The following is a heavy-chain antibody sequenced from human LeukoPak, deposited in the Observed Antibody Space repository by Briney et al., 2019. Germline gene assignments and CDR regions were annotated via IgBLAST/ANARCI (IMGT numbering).Heavy chain of an antibody. D-gene: IGHD2-21*02. CDR3: ARGASYVTSQWFDP. V-gene: IGHV3-48*03. Sequence: GGSLRLSCAASGFTFSSYEMNWVRQAPGKGLEWVSYISSSSSTIYYADSMKGRFTISRDNAKNSLYLQMNSLSAEDTAVYYCARGASYVTSQWFDPWGQGTQVTVSS. CDR1: GFTFSSYE. CDR2: ISSSSSTI. J-gene: IGHJ5*02.